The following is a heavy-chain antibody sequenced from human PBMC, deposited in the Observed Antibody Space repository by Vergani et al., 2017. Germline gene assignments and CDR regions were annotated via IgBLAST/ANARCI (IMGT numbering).Heavy chain of an antibody. D-gene: IGHD3-9*01. CDR1: GGSITSSSYY. CDR3: ARTESFILRYFHWAL. J-gene: IGHJ4*02. CDR2: IYHSGGA. V-gene: IGHV4-39*01. Sequence: VHLQESGPGLVKPSETLSLTCTVSGGSITSSSYYWGWIRQPPGKGLEWIGNIYHSGGAYYNPSLKGRVTISVDTSKNQFSLEVTSVTAADTAIYFCARTESFILRYFHWALWGQGTLVTVSS.